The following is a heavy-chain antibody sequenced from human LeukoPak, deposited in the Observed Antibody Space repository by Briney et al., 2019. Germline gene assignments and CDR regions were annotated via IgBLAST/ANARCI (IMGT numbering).Heavy chain of an antibody. J-gene: IGHJ4*02. V-gene: IGHV1-18*01. D-gene: IGHD1-26*01. Sequence: GASVKVSCKASGYTFTSYGISWVRQAPGQGLEWMGWISAYNGNTNYAQKLQGRVTMTTDTSTSTAYMELRSLRSDDTAVYYCARAEWELLIDFLGGGFDYWGQGTLVTVSS. CDR1: GYTFTSYG. CDR3: ARAEWELLIDFLGGGFDY. CDR2: ISAYNGNT.